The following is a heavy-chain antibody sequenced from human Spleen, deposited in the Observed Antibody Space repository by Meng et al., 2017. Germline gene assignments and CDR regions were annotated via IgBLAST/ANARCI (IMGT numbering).Heavy chain of an antibody. CDR1: RALINNADYY. D-gene: IGHD2-15*01. CDR3: ARVGACSGGSCYFRLFDY. Sequence: QLHLQDAGPGQVSPSQTLSLTCPVSRALINNADYYWSWIRQPPGKGLEWIGYIYYSGSTYYNPSLNSRVTISVDTSKNQFSLKMSSVTAADTAVYYCARVGACSGGSCYFRLFDYWGQGTLVTVSS. CDR2: IYYSGST. V-gene: IGHV4-30-4*01. J-gene: IGHJ4*02.